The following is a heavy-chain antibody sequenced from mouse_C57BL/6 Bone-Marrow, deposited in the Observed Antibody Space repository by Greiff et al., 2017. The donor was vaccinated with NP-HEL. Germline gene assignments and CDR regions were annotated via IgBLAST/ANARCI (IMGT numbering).Heavy chain of an antibody. CDR1: GFNIKDYY. CDR2: IHPEDGAP. V-gene: IGHV14-2*01. CDR3: AREELRGSSYAMDY. J-gene: IGHJ4*01. D-gene: IGHD1-3*01. Sequence: VQLQQSGAELVKPGASVKLSCTASGFNIKDYYMHWVKQRTEQGLEWIGRIHPEDGAPQYAPNFQGKATITADTSSNTAYLQLSSLTSEGTAVYYCAREELRGSSYAMDYWGQGTSVTVSS.